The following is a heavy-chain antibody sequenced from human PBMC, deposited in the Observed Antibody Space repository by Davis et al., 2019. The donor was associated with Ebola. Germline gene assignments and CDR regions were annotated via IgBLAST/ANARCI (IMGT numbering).Heavy chain of an antibody. CDR2: IYYSGST. CDR1: GGSISSSSYY. J-gene: IGHJ5*02. D-gene: IGHD1-26*01. Sequence: PSETLSLTCTVSGGSISSSSYYWGWIRQPPGKGLEWIGSIYYSGSTYYNPSLKSRVTISVDTSKNQFSLKLSSVTAADTAVYYCARGDSGSYLSHPDWFDPWGQGTLVTVSS. CDR3: ARGDSGSYLSHPDWFDP. V-gene: IGHV4-39*07.